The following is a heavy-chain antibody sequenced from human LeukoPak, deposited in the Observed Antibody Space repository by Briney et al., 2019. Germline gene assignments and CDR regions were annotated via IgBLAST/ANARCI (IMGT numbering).Heavy chain of an antibody. V-gene: IGHV4-4*07. J-gene: IGHJ4*02. CDR2: IYTSVNT. CDR3: ARVGILSSSWYTPSDY. Sequence: KPSETLSLTCTVSGASISSYYWAWIRQPAGKGLEWIGRIYTSVNTNYNPSLQSRVTMSVDTSKNQFSLKLSSVTAADTAVYYCARVGILSSSWYTPSDYWGQGTLVTVSS. D-gene: IGHD6-13*01. CDR1: GASISSYY.